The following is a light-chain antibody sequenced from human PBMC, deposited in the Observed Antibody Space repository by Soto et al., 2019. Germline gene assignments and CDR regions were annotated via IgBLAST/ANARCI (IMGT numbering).Light chain of an antibody. CDR1: QDIRGA. J-gene: IGKJ5*01. Sequence: AIQLTQSPSSLSASVGDRVTITCRASQDIRGALAWYQQXXXXAPKFLIFDVSTLQSGVPSRFSGSGSGTDFTLTISSLQPEDFGTYYCQQFNTYPITFGQGTRLEIK. V-gene: IGKV1-13*02. CDR3: QQFNTYPIT. CDR2: DVS.